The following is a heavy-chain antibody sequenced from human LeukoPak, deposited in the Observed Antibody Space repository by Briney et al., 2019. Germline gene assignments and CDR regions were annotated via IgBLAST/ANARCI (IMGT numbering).Heavy chain of an antibody. D-gene: IGHD3-22*01. CDR3: ARSVRRYYYDSSGYDAFDI. Sequence: ASVKVSCKASGYTFTGYYMHWVRQAPGQGLEWMGWINPNSGGTNYAQKFQGRVTMTRDTSISTAYMELSRLRSDDTAVYYCARSVRRYYYDSSGYDAFDIWGQGTMVTVSS. J-gene: IGHJ3*02. CDR1: GYTFTGYY. V-gene: IGHV1-2*02. CDR2: INPNSGGT.